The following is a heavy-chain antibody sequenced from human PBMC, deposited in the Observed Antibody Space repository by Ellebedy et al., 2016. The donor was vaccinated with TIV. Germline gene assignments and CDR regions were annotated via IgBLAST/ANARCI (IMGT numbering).Heavy chain of an antibody. J-gene: IGHJ4*02. Sequence: KVSCKGSGYSFTSYWISWLRQMPGKGLEWMGRIDPSDSYNDYSPSFQGHVTISAAKSISTVFLQWSSLKASDTAIYYCARYPIGSGPSFVDYWGQGTLVTVSS. CDR1: GYSFTSYW. V-gene: IGHV5-10-1*01. CDR3: ARYPIGSGPSFVDY. D-gene: IGHD6-25*01. CDR2: IDPSDSYN.